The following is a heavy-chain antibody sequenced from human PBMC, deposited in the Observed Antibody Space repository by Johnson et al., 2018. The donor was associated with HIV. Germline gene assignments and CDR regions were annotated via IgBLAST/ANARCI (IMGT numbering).Heavy chain of an antibody. CDR2: TSYDGSNK. CDR1: GFTFSSYD. J-gene: IGHJ3*02. D-gene: IGHD1-26*01. Sequence: QVQLVESGGGVVQPGRSLRLSCAASGFTFSSYDIHWVRQAPGKGLEWVAGTSYDGSNKYYADSVKGRFTISRDTSKNTLYLQMNSLRAEDTAVYYCARGGGSLRWDLSFDIWGQGTMVTVSS. V-gene: IGHV3-30*04. CDR3: ARGGGSLRWDLSFDI.